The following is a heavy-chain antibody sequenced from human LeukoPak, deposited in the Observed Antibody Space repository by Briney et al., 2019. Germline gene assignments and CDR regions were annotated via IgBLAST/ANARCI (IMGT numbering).Heavy chain of an antibody. CDR2: IWYDGSNK. Sequence: GGSLRLSRAASGFTFSSYGMHWVRQAPGKGLEWVAVIWYDGSNKYYADSVKGRFTVSRDNSKNTLYLQMDSLRAEDTAVYYCARLVDYWGQGTLVTVSS. CDR1: GFTFSSYG. D-gene: IGHD2-21*01. V-gene: IGHV3-33*01. J-gene: IGHJ4*02. CDR3: ARLVDY.